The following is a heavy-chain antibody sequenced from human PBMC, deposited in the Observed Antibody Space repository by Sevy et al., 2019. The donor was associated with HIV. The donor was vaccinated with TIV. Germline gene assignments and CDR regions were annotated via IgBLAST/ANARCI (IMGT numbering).Heavy chain of an antibody. Sequence: SETLSLTCAVYGGSFSGYYWSWIRHPPGKGLEWIGEINHSGSTNYNPSLKSRVTISVDTSKNQFSLKLSSVTAADTAVYYCARGLPRERGYSYGYSGYFDYWGQGTLVTVSS. CDR3: ARGLPRERGYSYGYSGYFDY. D-gene: IGHD5-18*01. J-gene: IGHJ4*02. V-gene: IGHV4-34*01. CDR1: GGSFSGYY. CDR2: INHSGST.